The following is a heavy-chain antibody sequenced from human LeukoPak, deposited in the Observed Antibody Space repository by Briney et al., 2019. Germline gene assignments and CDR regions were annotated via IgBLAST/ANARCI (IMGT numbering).Heavy chain of an antibody. CDR2: IYTSGST. CDR1: GGSISSYY. V-gene: IGHV4-4*09. J-gene: IGHJ5*02. CDR3: ARAPGWFDP. Sequence: PSETLSLTCTVSGGSISSYYWSWIRQPPGKGLEWIGYIYTSGSTSYNPSLKSRVTISVDTSKNQFSLKLSSVTAADTAVYYCARAPGWFDPWGQGTLVTVSS.